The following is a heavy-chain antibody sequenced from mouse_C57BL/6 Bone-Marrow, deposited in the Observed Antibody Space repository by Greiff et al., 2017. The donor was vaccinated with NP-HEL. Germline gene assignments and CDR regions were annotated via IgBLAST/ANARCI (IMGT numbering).Heavy chain of an antibody. D-gene: IGHD2-12*01. CDR2: IHPNSGST. V-gene: IGHV1-64*01. J-gene: IGHJ2*01. CDR3: ARYRGGLRRGKYY. CDR1: GYTFTSYW. Sequence: QVQLQQPGAELVKPGASVKLPCKASGYTFTSYWMHWVKQRPGQGLEWIGMIHPNSGSTNYNEKFKSKATLTVDKSSSTAYMQLSSLTSEDSAVYYCARYRGGLRRGKYYWGQGTTLTVSS.